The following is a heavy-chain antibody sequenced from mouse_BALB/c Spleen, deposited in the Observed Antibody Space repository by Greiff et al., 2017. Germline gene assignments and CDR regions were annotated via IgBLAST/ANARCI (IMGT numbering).Heavy chain of an antibody. D-gene: IGHD1-2*01. CDR2: IDPENGDT. CDR3: NILRLPDFDY. V-gene: IGHV14-4*02. Sequence: EVKLMESGAELVRSGASVKLSCTASGFNIKDYYMHWVKQRPEQGLEWIGWIDPENGDTEYAPKFQGKATMTADTSSNTAYLQLSSLTSEDTAVYYCNILRLPDFDYWGQGTTLTVSS. CDR1: GFNIKDYY. J-gene: IGHJ2*01.